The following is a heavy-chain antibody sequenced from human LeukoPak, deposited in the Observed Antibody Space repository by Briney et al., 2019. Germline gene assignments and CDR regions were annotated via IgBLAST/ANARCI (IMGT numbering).Heavy chain of an antibody. CDR2: ISAYNGNT. CDR3: ARRYYDTSGGLGY. D-gene: IGHD3-22*01. J-gene: IGHJ4*02. CDR1: GYTFTNYA. V-gene: IGHV1-18*01. Sequence: ASVKVSCKTSGYTFTNYAITWVRQAPGQGLEWMAWISAYNGNTNYAQKLQGRVTMTTDTSTSTGYMELRSLTSDDTAVYYCARRYYDTSGGLGYWGQGTLVTVSS.